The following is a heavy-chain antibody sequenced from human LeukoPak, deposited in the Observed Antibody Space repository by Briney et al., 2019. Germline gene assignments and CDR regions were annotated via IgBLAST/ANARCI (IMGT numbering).Heavy chain of an antibody. CDR3: ARRSVTRWYYSD. Sequence: PSETLSLTCSVSGGSISSYYWSWIRQPPGKGLEWIGYISPTGGTNYNPSLTGRVTVSVDMSKNLFSLILDPVTAADTAVYFCARRSVTRWYYSDWGQGTLVTVSS. CDR2: ISPTGGT. J-gene: IGHJ4*02. D-gene: IGHD3-10*01. CDR1: GGSISSYY. V-gene: IGHV4-4*09.